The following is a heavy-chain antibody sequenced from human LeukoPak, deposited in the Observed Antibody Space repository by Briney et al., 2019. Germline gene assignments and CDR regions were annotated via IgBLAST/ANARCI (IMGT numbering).Heavy chain of an antibody. CDR3: ARVFGWELLFYFDY. CDR2: IKQDGSEK. D-gene: IGHD1-26*01. Sequence: GGSLRLSCAASGFTFSSYWMSWVRQAPGKGLEWVANIKQDGSEKYYVDSVKGRFTIYRDNAKNSLYLQMNSLRAEDTAVYYCARVFGWELLFYFDYWGQGTLVTVSS. V-gene: IGHV3-7*01. J-gene: IGHJ4*02. CDR1: GFTFSSYW.